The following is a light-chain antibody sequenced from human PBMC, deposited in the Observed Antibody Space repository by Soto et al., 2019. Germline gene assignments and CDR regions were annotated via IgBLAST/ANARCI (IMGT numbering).Light chain of an antibody. CDR1: SSDVGGSNS. V-gene: IGLV2-14*01. CDR2: EVS. CDR3: SSYTSSFTRV. J-gene: IGLJ3*02. Sequence: QSALTQPASVSGSPGQSITISCTGTSSDVGGSNSVSWYQQHPGKAPKLMIYEVSNRPSGVSNRFSGSKSGNTASLTISGLQAEDEADYYCSSYTSSFTRVFGGGTKVTVL.